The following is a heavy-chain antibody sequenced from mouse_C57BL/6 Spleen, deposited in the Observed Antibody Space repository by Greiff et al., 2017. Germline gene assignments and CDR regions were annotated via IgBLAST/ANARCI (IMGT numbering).Heavy chain of an antibody. CDR3: ASPAVVTTGDY. CDR2: IDPEDGET. CDR1: GSNIKAYY. Sequence: VQLQQSGAELVKPGASVKLSCTASGSNIKAYYMHWVKQRTEQGLEWIGRIDPEDGETKYAPKFQGKATITADKSSNTAYMQLSSLTSKHTAVYYCASPAVVTTGDYWGQGTTVTVSS. V-gene: IGHV14-2*01. J-gene: IGHJ4*01. D-gene: IGHD1-1*01.